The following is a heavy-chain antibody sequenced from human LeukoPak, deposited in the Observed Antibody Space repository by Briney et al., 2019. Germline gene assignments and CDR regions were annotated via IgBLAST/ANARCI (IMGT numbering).Heavy chain of an antibody. V-gene: IGHV4-38-2*02. Sequence: PSETLSLTCTVSGYSISSGYYWGWIRQPPGKGLEWIGSIYYSGSTYYNPSLKSRATISVDTSKNQFSLKLSSVTAADTAVYYCMRGGIGYDSDYWGQGTLVTVSS. CDR1: GYSISSGYY. CDR3: MRGGIGYDSDY. CDR2: IYYSGST. J-gene: IGHJ4*02. D-gene: IGHD5-12*01.